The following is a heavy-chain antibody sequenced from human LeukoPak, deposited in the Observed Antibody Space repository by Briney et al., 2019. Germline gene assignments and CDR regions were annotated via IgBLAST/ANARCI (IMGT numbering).Heavy chain of an antibody. CDR3: GTVFDH. J-gene: IGHJ4*02. V-gene: IGHV3-74*01. CDR2: IDIDGTGT. CDR1: GFTFSSYS. Sequence: GGSLRLSCAASGFTFSSYSMNWVRQAPGNGLEWVSRIDIDGTGTSYADSVKGRFTISRDNAKNTVSLQMNSLKAEDTAVYYCGTVFDHWGPGILVTVSS.